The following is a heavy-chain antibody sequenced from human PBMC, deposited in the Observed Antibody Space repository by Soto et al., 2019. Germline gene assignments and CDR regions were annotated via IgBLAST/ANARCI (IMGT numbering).Heavy chain of an antibody. J-gene: IGHJ4*02. Sequence: GGSLRLSCAASGFTFSSYDMHWVRQATGKGLEWVSAIGTAGDTYYPGSVKGRFTISRENAKNSLYLQMNSLRAGDTAVYYCARARGYYGSGRSIYFDYWGQGTLVTVSS. CDR1: GFTFSSYD. V-gene: IGHV3-13*01. CDR3: ARARGYYGSGRSIYFDY. D-gene: IGHD3-10*01. CDR2: IGTAGDT.